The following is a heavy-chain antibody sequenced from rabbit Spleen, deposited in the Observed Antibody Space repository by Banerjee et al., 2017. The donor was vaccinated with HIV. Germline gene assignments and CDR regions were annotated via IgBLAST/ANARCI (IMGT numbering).Heavy chain of an antibody. J-gene: IGHJ4*01. CDR2: INIGSGST. CDR1: GFSFSGSYW. Sequence: QEQLEESGGGLVKPEGSLTLTCTASGFSFSGSYWICWARQAPGKGLEWIGCINIGSGSTYYASWAKGRFTISKTSSTTVTLQMTSLTVADTATYFCAKGGLWGPGTLVTVS. CDR3: AKGGL. V-gene: IGHV1S45*01.